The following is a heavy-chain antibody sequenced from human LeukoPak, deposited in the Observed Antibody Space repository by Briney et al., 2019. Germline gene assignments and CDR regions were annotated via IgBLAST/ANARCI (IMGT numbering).Heavy chain of an antibody. CDR1: GGSISSGSYY. V-gene: IGHV4-61*02. CDR2: MYTSGST. D-gene: IGHD2-21*02. J-gene: IGHJ4*02. CDR3: ARGVVTAPGSFDY. Sequence: SETLSLTCTVSGGSISSGSYYWSWIRQPAGRGLEWIGRMYTSGSTNYNPSLKSRVTISVDTSKNQFSLKLSSVTAADTAVYYCARGVVTAPGSFDYWGQGTLVTVSS.